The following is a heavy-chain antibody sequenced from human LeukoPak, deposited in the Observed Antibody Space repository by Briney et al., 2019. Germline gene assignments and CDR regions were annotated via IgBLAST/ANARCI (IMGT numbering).Heavy chain of an antibody. D-gene: IGHD3-22*01. CDR2: IYTSGST. CDR1: GGSISSGSYY. Sequence: SETLSLTCTVSGGSISSGSYYWSWIRQPVGKGLEWIGRIYTSGSTNYNPSLKSRVTISVDTSKNQFSLKLSSVTAADTAVYYCARDSPAYYYDSSGYFDLWGRGTLVTVSS. CDR3: ARDSPAYYYDSSGYFDL. V-gene: IGHV4-61*02. J-gene: IGHJ2*01.